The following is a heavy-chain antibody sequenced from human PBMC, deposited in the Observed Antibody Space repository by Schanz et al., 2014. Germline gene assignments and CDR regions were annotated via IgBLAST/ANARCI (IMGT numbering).Heavy chain of an antibody. CDR1: EFTFSTYT. V-gene: IGHV3-21*01. J-gene: IGHJ6*02. D-gene: IGHD3-9*01. CDR2: ISSISSSM. CDR3: ARDHPHRGVTGYYNDV. Sequence: EVHLVESGGGLVKPGGSLRLSCAASEFTFSTYTMNWVRQAPGKGLEWVSSISSISSSMYYADSVKGRFTISRDNAKNSLYLQMNSLRDEDTAVYYCARDHPHRGVTGYYNDVWGQGTSVTVSS.